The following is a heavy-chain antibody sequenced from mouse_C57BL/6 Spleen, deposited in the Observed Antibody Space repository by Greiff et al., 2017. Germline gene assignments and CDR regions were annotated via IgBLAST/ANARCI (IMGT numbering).Heavy chain of an antibody. CDR3: ARDDGYQGYFDV. D-gene: IGHD2-3*01. J-gene: IGHJ1*03. Sequence: QVQLQQPGAELVRPGSSVKLSCKASGYTFTSYWMHWVKQRPIQGLEWIGNIDPSDSETHYNQKFKDKATLTVDKSSSTAYMQLSSLTSEDSAVYYCARDDGYQGYFDVWGTGTTVTVSS. CDR2: IDPSDSET. CDR1: GYTFTSYW. V-gene: IGHV1-52*01.